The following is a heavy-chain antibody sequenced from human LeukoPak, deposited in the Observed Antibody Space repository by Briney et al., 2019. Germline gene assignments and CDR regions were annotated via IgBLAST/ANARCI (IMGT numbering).Heavy chain of an antibody. D-gene: IGHD6-19*01. Sequence: SETLSLTCTVYGGSINSGDYYWSWIRQPPGRGLERNGYIFYRESTHYNPSLKSRGTISVDTSKNQCSLKLSSVTAADTAVYYCARDLYSSGLSSFDYWGQGTLVTVSS. J-gene: IGHJ4*02. V-gene: IGHV4-30-4*08. CDR2: IFYREST. CDR3: ARDLYSSGLSSFDY. CDR1: GGSINSGDYY.